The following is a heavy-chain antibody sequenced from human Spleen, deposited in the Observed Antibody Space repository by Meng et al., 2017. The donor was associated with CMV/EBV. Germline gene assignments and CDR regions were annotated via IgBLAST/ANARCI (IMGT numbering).Heavy chain of an antibody. CDR1: FNTYT. J-gene: IGHJ5*01. Sequence: FNTYTMNWVRQATGQGLEWISSISATSTSKYYADSVKGRFTISRDNARNTLFLQMDSLGAEDTAMYHCAKAAVFEKIVVVPTAIDSWGRGTLVTVSS. D-gene: IGHD2-15*01. CDR3: AKAAVFEKIVVVPTAIDS. V-gene: IGHV3-21*04. CDR2: ISATSTSK.